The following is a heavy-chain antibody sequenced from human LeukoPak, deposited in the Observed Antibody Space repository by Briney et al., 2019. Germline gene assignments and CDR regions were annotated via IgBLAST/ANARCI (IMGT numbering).Heavy chain of an antibody. D-gene: IGHD3-22*01. J-gene: IGHJ5*02. CDR2: ISGSGGST. CDR3: ASHKENFYDSSGNS. Sequence: GGSLRLXCAASGFTFTSSAMSWVRQAPGKGLECVSSISGSGGSTDYAGPVKGRFTISRDNTKNTLYLQLNGLRAEDTAVYYCASHKENFYDSSGNSWGQGTLVTVSS. CDR1: GFTFTSSA. V-gene: IGHV3-23*01.